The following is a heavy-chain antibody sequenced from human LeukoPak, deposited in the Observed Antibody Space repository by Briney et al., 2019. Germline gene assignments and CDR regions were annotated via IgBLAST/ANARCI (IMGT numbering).Heavy chain of an antibody. CDR2: TYYRSKWYN. V-gene: IGHV6-1*01. CDR3: ARVTRYFDL. Sequence: SQTLSLTCAISGDSVSSNSAAWNWIRLSPSRGLEWLGRTYYRSKWYNDYAVSVKSRITINPDTSKNQFSLQLASVTPEDTAVYFCARVTRYFDLWGRGTLVTVSS. CDR1: GDSVSSNSAA. J-gene: IGHJ2*01.